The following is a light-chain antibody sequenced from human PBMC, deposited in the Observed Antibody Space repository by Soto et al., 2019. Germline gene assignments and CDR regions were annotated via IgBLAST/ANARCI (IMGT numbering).Light chain of an antibody. V-gene: IGKV3-20*01. CDR2: GAS. CDR1: QSVSSN. Sequence: EIVMTQSPATLSVSPGERATLSCRASQSVSSNLAWYQQKPGQAPSLLIYGASSRATGIPDRFSGSGSGTEFTLTVDRLEPEDFAVYYCHQYGSSPQTFGRGTKVDI. CDR3: HQYGSSPQT. J-gene: IGKJ1*01.